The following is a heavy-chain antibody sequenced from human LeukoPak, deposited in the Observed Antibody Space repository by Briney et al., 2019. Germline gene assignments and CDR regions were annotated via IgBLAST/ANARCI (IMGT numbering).Heavy chain of an antibody. J-gene: IGHJ5*02. D-gene: IGHD3-10*01. V-gene: IGHV4-39*07. CDR2: IYYTGST. Sequence: PSETLSLTCTVSGDSISSSTYYWGWIRQPPGKGLEWIGSIYYTGSTYYNPSLKSRVTISVDTSKNQFSLKLSSVTAADTAVYYCARGGVLYGSGSPWGQGTLVTVSS. CDR1: GDSISSSTYY. CDR3: ARGGVLYGSGSP.